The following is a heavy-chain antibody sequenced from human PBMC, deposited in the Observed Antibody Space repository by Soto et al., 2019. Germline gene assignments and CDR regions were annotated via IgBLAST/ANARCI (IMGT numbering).Heavy chain of an antibody. CDR2: INHSGST. Sequence: QVQLQQWGAGLLKPSETLSITCAVYGGSFSGYYWSWIRQPPGKGLEWIGEINHSGSTNYNPSLKSRVTISVDTSKNQFSLKLSSVTAADTAVYYCARGSSSGNYWGQGTLVTVSS. D-gene: IGHD6-19*01. CDR1: GGSFSGYY. V-gene: IGHV4-34*01. CDR3: ARGSSSGNY. J-gene: IGHJ4*02.